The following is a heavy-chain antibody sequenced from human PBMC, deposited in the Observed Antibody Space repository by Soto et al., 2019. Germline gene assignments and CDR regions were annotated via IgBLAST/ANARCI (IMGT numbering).Heavy chain of an antibody. CDR3: ASGVLADHAYSYGIDV. D-gene: IGHD2-15*01. CDR2: ISPICGTA. CDR1: GGTFSSYA. Sequence: QVQLVQSGAEVKKPGSSVKVSCKASGGTFSSYAISWVRQAPGQGLEWRGGISPICGTANYAQKFQGRVTITAEDTTSTAYMELSSLRSEDTAGYYCASGVLADHAYSYGIDVWGQGTTVTVSS. V-gene: IGHV1-69*01. J-gene: IGHJ6*02.